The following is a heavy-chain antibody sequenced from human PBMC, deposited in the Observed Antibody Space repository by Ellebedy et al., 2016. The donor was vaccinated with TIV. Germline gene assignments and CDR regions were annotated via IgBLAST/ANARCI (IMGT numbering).Heavy chain of an antibody. Sequence: AASVKVSCKASGYSFTSYGITWVRQPPGQGLEWMGWVNAYNGITNYAQKFQGRVTMTTDTSTTTAYMELSLLTSDDTAFYYCARGPSWYDPWGQGTLVTVSS. CDR1: GYSFTSYG. CDR2: VNAYNGIT. J-gene: IGHJ5*02. V-gene: IGHV1-18*01. CDR3: ARGPSWYDP.